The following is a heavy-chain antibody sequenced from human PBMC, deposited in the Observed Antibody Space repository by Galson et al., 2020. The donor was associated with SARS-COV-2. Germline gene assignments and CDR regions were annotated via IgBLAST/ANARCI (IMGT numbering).Heavy chain of an antibody. V-gene: IGHV3-23*01. Sequence: AGSLRLSCVASGFTFSSYVMSWVRQAPAKGLEWVSAIRVRGGTTYYADSVKGRFTISRDNSRSPLYLQMNSLRADDTAIYYCAKEFKNGESDAFDIWGQGTVVTVSS. D-gene: IGHD3-10*01. CDR1: GFTFSSYV. CDR3: AKEFKNGESDAFDI. CDR2: IRVRGGTT. J-gene: IGHJ3*02.